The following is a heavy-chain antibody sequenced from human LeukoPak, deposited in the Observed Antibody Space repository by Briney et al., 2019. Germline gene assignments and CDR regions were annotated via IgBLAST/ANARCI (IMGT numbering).Heavy chain of an antibody. CDR1: GFTFSNYG. CDR2: SRSDAKGE. D-gene: IGHD3-3*01. CDR3: ARDFWSGYYAGY. V-gene: IGHV3-30*02. Sequence: PGGSLRLSCAASGFTFSNYGMHWVRQAQGKGLEWVAFSRSDAKGEYYADSVKGRFTISRDNPKNTLYLQMNSLRPDDTALYYCARDFWSGYYAGYWGRGALVTVSS. J-gene: IGHJ4*02.